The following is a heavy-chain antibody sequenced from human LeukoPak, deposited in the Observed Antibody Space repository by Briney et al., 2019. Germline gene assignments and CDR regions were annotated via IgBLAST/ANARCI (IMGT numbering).Heavy chain of an antibody. V-gene: IGHV4-59*08. D-gene: IGHD6-13*01. Sequence: PSETLSLTCTVSGGSISSYYWSWIRQPPGKGLEWIGYSYYSGSTNHNPSLKSRVTTSVDTSKNQFSLKLSSVTAADTAVYYCARRSSSYYGAFDIWGQGTMVTVSS. CDR1: GGSISSYY. CDR2: SYYSGST. CDR3: ARRSSSYYGAFDI. J-gene: IGHJ3*02.